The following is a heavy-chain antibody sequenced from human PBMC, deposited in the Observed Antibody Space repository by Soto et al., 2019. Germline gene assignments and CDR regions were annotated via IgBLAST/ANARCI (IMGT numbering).Heavy chain of an antibody. CDR3: ARGQWLQRSEY. V-gene: IGHV4-34*01. D-gene: IGHD6-19*01. J-gene: IGHJ4*02. CDR1: AESFSGYF. Sequence: QVQLQQWGAGLLKPSETLSLTCGVYAESFSGYFWNWIRQPPGKGLEWIGEINHSGNINYNPSLRSRVTISLDTSKNQSSLNLSSVTAADTAVYYCARGQWLQRSEYWGQGTLVTVSS. CDR2: INHSGNI.